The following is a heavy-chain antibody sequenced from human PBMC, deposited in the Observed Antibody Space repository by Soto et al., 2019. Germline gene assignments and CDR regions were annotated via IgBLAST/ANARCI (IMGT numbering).Heavy chain of an antibody. J-gene: IGHJ6*02. D-gene: IGHD5-18*01. CDR3: AKAIQLSLYYYFAMDV. CDR2: ISGSGGGT. Sequence: GGSLRLSCAASGFTFSSYAMSWVRQAPGKGLEWVSAISGSGGGTYYADSVKGRVTISRDNSENTVYLQMNSLRAEDTAIYYCAKAIQLSLYYYFAMDVWGLGTTVTVSS. V-gene: IGHV3-23*01. CDR1: GFTFSSYA.